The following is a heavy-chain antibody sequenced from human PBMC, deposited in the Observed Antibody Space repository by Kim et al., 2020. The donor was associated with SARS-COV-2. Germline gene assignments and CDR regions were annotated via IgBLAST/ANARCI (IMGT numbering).Heavy chain of an antibody. V-gene: IGHV4-59*01. CDR3: ARTYYYDSSGRYWYFDL. J-gene: IGHJ2*01. D-gene: IGHD3-22*01. Sequence: LKRRVTISVDTSKNQFSLKLSSVTAADTAVYYCARTYYYDSSGRYWYFDLWGRGTLVTVSS.